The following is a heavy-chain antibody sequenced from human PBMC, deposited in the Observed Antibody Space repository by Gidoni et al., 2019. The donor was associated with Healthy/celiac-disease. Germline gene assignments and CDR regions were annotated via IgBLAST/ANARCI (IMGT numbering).Heavy chain of an antibody. CDR3: AREQIGIAARPGYYYYGMDV. D-gene: IGHD6-6*01. CDR2: IIPNFGTA. J-gene: IGHJ6*02. V-gene: IGHV1-69*01. CDR1: GGTFSSYA. Sequence: QVQLVQSGAEVKKPGSSVKVSCKASGGTFSSYAISWVRQAPGQGLEWMGGIIPNFGTANYAQKFQGRVTIPADDSTSTAYMELSSLRSEDTAVYYCAREQIGIAARPGYYYYGMDVWGQGTTVTVSS.